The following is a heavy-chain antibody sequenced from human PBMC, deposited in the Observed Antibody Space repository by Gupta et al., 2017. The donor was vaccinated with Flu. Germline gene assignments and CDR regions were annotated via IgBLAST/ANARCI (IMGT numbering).Heavy chain of an antibody. CDR1: EFTFSTYG. CDR3: ARLRDRVFVY. J-gene: IGHJ4*02. CDR2: IGTGSTYI. Sequence: EVQLVESGGVLVKPGGSLRLSGVGSEFTFSTYGMNWGGQAPGKGLEWVSSIGTGSTYIYYADSVKGRFTISRDNAKNSLYRQMKSLRAEDTAVYFCARLRDRVFVYWGQGTLVSGSS. V-gene: IGHV3-21*01. D-gene: IGHD5-12*01.